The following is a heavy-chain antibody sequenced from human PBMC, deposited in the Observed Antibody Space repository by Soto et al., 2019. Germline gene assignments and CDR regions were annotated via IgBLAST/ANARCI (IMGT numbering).Heavy chain of an antibody. CDR1: GGSFGGYS. CDR2: IFHSGST. D-gene: IGHD3-3*01. V-gene: IGHV4-34*12. Sequence: QVQLQQWGAGLLKPSETLSLTCAVYGGSFGGYSWSWIRQPPGKGLEWIGEIFHSGSTNYNPSLKSRVSISVDTSKNQFSLNLNSVTAADTAEYYCARSTRYYDFWSGSDVFDIWGQGTMVTVSP. J-gene: IGHJ3*02. CDR3: ARSTRYYDFWSGSDVFDI.